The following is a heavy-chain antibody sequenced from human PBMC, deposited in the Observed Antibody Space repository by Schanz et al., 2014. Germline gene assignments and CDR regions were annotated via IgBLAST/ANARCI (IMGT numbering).Heavy chain of an antibody. CDR2: ISRNSTYI. D-gene: IGHD5-12*01. CDR3: AGAVATIRADSFDI. J-gene: IGHJ3*02. Sequence: EVQLLESGGGLVQPGGSLRLSCAASGFTFRSYNMNWVRQAPGKGLEWVSSISRNSTYIYYAGSVKGRFTISRDNAKNSLYLQMNSLRAEDTAVYYCAGAVATIRADSFDIWGQGTMVAVSS. CDR1: GFTFRSYN. V-gene: IGHV3-21*01.